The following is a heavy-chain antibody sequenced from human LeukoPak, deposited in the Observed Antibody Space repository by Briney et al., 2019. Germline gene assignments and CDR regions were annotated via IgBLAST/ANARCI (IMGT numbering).Heavy chain of an antibody. Sequence: SVRVSCKTSGGTFSSFAITWVRQTPGQGLEWMGGIIPIFGTTNYAQKFQDRVTITADKSTSTAYMKLSSLRSEDTAVYFCARVVGLTGYSSNWYSGYYYYMDVWGKGTTVTVSS. CDR1: GGTFSSFA. CDR3: ARVVGLTGYSSNWYSGYYYYMDV. D-gene: IGHD6-13*01. CDR2: IIPIFGTT. V-gene: IGHV1-69*06. J-gene: IGHJ6*03.